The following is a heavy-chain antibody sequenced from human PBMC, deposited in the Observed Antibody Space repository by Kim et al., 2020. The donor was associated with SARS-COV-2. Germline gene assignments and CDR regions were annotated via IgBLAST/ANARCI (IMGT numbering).Heavy chain of an antibody. CDR1: GFTFSSYG. CDR2: ISYDGSNK. CDR3: ANFWSGYYVY. D-gene: IGHD3-3*01. V-gene: IGHV3-30*18. J-gene: IGHJ4*02. Sequence: GGSLRLSCAASGFTFSSYGMHWVRQAPGKGLEWVAVISYDGSNKYYADSVKGRFTISRDNSKNTLYLQMNSLRAEDTAVYYCANFWSGYYVYWGQGTLVTVSS.